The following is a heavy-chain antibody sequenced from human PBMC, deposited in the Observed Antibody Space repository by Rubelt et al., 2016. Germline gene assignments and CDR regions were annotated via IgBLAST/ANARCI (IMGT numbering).Heavy chain of an antibody. CDR1: GGSISSGGYS. Sequence: QLQLQESGSGLVKPSQTLSLTCAVSGGSISSGGYSWSWIRQPPGKGLEWIGYIYHSGSTYYNPSPKVRVTMSIDTSKNQFSLKLSAVTAADTAVYYCARDRVAVGSYTPLGSLGYWGQGTLVTVSS. CDR3: ARDRVAVGSYTPLGSLGY. V-gene: IGHV4-30-2*01. CDR2: IYHSGST. D-gene: IGHD3-10*01. J-gene: IGHJ4*02.